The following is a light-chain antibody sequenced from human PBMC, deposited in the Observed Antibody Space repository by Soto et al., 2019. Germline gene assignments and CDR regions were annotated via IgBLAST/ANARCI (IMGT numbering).Light chain of an antibody. V-gene: IGLV1-40*01. CDR3: QSYNSSLSGV. Sequence: QSVLTQPPSVSGAPGQRVTISCTGSSSNIGAGYDVHWYHQLPGTAPKLLIYANNNRPSGLPDRFSGSKSGTSASLAITGLQAEDEAHDYCQSYNSSLSGVFGGGTKLPVL. CDR2: ANN. CDR1: SSNIGAGYD. J-gene: IGLJ2*01.